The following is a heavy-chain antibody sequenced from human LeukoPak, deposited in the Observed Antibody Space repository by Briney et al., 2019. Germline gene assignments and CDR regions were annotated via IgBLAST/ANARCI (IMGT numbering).Heavy chain of an antibody. CDR1: GFTFSSYA. CDR2: ISGSGGST. D-gene: IGHD6-19*01. J-gene: IGHJ4*02. V-gene: IGHV3-23*01. Sequence: GSLRLSCSASGFTFSSYAMSWVRPAPGKGLGWVSGISGSGGSTYYADSVKGRFTISRDNSKNTLYLQMNSLRAEDTAVYYCAAGIAVAGKVWGQETLVTVSS. CDR3: AAGIAVAGKV.